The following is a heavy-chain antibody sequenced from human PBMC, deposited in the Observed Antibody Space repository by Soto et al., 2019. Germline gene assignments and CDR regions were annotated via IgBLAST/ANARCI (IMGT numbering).Heavy chain of an antibody. D-gene: IGHD3-22*01. V-gene: IGHV1-69*05. J-gene: IGHJ5*02. Sequence: QVQLVQSGAEVKKPGSSVKVSCKASGGTFSSYAISWVRQAPGQGLEWMGGIIPIFGTANYAQKFQGRVTNTMDXXTSTAYMELSSLRSEDTAVYYCAFKGDYYDSEFDPWGQGTLVTVSS. CDR1: GGTFSSYA. CDR2: IIPIFGTA. CDR3: AFKGDYYDSEFDP.